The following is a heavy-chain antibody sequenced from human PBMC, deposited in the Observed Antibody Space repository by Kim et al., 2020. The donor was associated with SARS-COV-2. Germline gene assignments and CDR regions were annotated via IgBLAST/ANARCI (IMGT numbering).Heavy chain of an antibody. Sequence: GGSLRLSCAASGFTFSSYSMNWVRQAPGKGLEWVSFISSSSSYIYYADSVKGRFTISRDNAKNSLYLQMNSLRAEDTAVYYCARPDGQIAAAGRDWYFDPWGRGTLVTVSS. D-gene: IGHD6-13*01. CDR3: ARPDGQIAAAGRDWYFDP. CDR1: GFTFSSYS. V-gene: IGHV3-21*01. CDR2: ISSSSSYI. J-gene: IGHJ2*01.